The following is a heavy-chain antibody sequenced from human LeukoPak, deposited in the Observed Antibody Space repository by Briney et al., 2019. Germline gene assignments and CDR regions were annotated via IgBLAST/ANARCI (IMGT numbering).Heavy chain of an antibody. J-gene: IGHJ4*02. CDR1: GGSFSGYY. CDR3: ARDRQYQLLSSFDY. CDR2: INHSGST. Sequence: SETLSLTCAVYGGSFSGYYWSWIRQPPGKGLEWIGEINHSGSTNSNPSLKSRVTISVDTSKNQFSLKLSSVTAADTAVYYCARDRQYQLLSSFDYWGQGTLVTVSS. V-gene: IGHV4-34*01. D-gene: IGHD2-2*01.